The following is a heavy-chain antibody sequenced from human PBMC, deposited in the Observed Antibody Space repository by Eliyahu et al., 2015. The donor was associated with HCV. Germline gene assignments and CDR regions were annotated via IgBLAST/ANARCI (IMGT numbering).Heavy chain of an antibody. CDR1: GFSLXTXGVG. J-gene: IGHJ4*02. Sequence: QITLTESGPTLVQPTQTLTLTCTFSGFSLXTXGVGVGWIRQSPGKALEWLALIYWDDDKRYNPSLRSILTIAKDTSKNQVFLTMTSLDPVDTATYYCAHRMNYNGAWSYGSFDYWGQGVLVTVSS. V-gene: IGHV2-5*02. D-gene: IGHD1-26*01. CDR2: IYWDDDK. CDR3: AHRMNYNGAWSYGSFDY.